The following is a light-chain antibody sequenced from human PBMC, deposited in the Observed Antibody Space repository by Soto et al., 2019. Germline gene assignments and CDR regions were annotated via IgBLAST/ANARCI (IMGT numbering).Light chain of an antibody. CDR2: TSG. CDR3: QQTYSTPYT. CDR1: QRITTY. V-gene: IGKV1-39*01. Sequence: IHMTQSPSTLSASVGDRMTVTRRASQRITTYVNWYQLKPGEAPKLLISTSGTLQRGVPSRFSGSGSGTDFTLTITRLQPADFATYFCQQTYSTPYTFGHGTKLEIK. J-gene: IGKJ2*01.